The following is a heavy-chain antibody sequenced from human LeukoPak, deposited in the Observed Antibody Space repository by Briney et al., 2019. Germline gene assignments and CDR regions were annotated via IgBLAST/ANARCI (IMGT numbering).Heavy chain of an antibody. J-gene: IGHJ3*02. D-gene: IGHD3-3*01. CDR1: GFTFNTYT. CDR2: LSSDGRSK. Sequence: GGSLRLSCTASGFTFNTYTMHWVRQAPGKGLEWVAVLSSDGRSKNYADSVKGRFTISRDNSENTLYLQMNTLRADDTAVYYCARGSEGSFWSGYFDAFDIWGQGTMVTVSS. CDR3: ARGSEGSFWSGYFDAFDI. V-gene: IGHV3-30*04.